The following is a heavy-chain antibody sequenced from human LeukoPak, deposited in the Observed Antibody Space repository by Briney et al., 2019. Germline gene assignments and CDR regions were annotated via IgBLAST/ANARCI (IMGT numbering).Heavy chain of an antibody. Sequence: GASVKVSCKASGGTFSSYAISWVGQAPGQGLEWMGGIIPIFFTANYAQKFQGRVTITTEESTSTAYMELSRLRSEDTAVYYCGRNTAMVRDYYYYYMDVWGKGTTVTVSS. D-gene: IGHD5-18*01. J-gene: IGHJ6*03. V-gene: IGHV1-69*05. CDR1: GGTFSSYA. CDR3: GRNTAMVRDYYYYYMDV. CDR2: IIPIFFTA.